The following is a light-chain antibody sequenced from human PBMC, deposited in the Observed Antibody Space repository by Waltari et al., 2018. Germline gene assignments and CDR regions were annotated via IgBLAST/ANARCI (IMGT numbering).Light chain of an antibody. Sequence: DLQMTSSPSTLSSSVGERVTTSCRASQSYGSWLACYQQQPAKDAKLLIYKASILESGVPSRFSGSGSETEFSITISSRQHDDYATYYYQHYISYSGLTFGQGTKVEIK. CDR3: QHYISYSGLT. V-gene: IGKV1-5*03. CDR1: QSYGSW. CDR2: KAS. J-gene: IGKJ1*01.